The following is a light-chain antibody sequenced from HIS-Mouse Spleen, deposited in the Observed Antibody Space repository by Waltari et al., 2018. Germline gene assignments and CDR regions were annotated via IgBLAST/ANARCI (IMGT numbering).Light chain of an antibody. J-gene: IGLJ1*01. CDR2: DDS. Sequence: YVLTQPPSVSVAPGQTARITCGGNNIGSKSVHWYQQKPGQAPVLVVYDDSARPSGIPDRFSGSNAGNTATLTISRVEAGDEADYYCQVWDSSSDPSYVFGTGTKVTVL. CDR1: NIGSKS. CDR3: QVWDSSSDPSYV. V-gene: IGLV3-21*02.